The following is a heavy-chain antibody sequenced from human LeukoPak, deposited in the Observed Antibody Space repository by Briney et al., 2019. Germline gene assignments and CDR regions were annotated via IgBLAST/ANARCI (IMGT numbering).Heavy chain of an antibody. CDR2: LYWDDDK. CDR3: AHRATGYWSGGSCWTDFDY. Sequence: SGPTLVNPTQTLTLPCTFSGFLLSTSGVGVGWIRQPPGKALEWLALLYWDDDKRYRPSLKSRLTITKDTSKNQVVLTMTNMDPGDTATCYCAHRATGYWSGGSCWTDFDYWGRGTRVSVSS. CDR1: GFLLSTSGVG. J-gene: IGHJ4*02. D-gene: IGHD2-15*01. V-gene: IGHV2-5*02.